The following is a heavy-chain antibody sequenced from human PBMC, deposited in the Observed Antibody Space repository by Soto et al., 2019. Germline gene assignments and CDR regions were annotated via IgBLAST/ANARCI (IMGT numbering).Heavy chain of an antibody. CDR1: GDSVSSNSAA. D-gene: IGHD3-9*01. CDR3: ARMDQLPDILTGYYMTEYFQH. Sequence: SQTLSLTCAISGDSVSSNSAAWNWIRQSPSRGLEWLGRTYYRSKWYNDYAVSVKSRITINPDTSKNQFSLQLNSVTPEDTAVYYCARMDQLPDILTGYYMTEYFQHRGQGTLVTVSS. CDR2: TYYRSKWYN. V-gene: IGHV6-1*01. J-gene: IGHJ1*01.